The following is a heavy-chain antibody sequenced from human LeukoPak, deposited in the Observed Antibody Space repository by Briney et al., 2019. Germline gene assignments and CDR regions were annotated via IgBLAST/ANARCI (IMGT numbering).Heavy chain of an antibody. V-gene: IGHV4-59*12. CDR3: ARDEGAAGISP. CDR2: IYYSGST. J-gene: IGHJ5*02. CDR1: GGSISSYY. Sequence: SETLSLTCTVSGGSISSYYWSWIRQPPGKGLEWIGYIYYSGSTSYNPSLKSRVTISVDTSKNQFSLKLSSVTAADTAVYYCARDEGAAGISPWGQGTLVTVSS. D-gene: IGHD6-13*01.